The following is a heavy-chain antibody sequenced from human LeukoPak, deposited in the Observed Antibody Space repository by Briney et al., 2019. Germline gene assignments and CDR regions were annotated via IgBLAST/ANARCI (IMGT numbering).Heavy chain of an antibody. CDR3: ARDRGAYYYDSSGYYPSFDY. Sequence: ASVKVSCKASGYTFTSSGITWVRQAPGQGLEWMGWISPYTGNTNYAQKLQGRVTMTTDTSTSTAYMELRSLRSDDTAVYYCARDRGAYYYDSSGYYPSFDYWGQGTLVTVSS. CDR1: GYTFTSSG. D-gene: IGHD3-22*01. CDR2: ISPYTGNT. J-gene: IGHJ4*02. V-gene: IGHV1-18*01.